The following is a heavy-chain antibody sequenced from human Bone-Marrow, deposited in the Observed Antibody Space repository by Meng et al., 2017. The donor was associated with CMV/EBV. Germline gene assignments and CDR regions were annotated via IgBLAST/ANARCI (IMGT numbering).Heavy chain of an antibody. D-gene: IGHD3-10*01. CDR2: ISSSGSTI. V-gene: IGHV3-11*04. J-gene: IGHJ6*02. CDR3: ARARVRGLKYDYYGMDV. Sequence: GESRKISCAASGFTFSDYYMSWIRQAPGKGLEWVSYISSSGSTIYYADSVKGRFTISRDNAKNSLYLQMNSLRAEDTAVYYCARARVRGLKYDYYGMDVWGQGTTVTVSS. CDR1: GFTFSDYY.